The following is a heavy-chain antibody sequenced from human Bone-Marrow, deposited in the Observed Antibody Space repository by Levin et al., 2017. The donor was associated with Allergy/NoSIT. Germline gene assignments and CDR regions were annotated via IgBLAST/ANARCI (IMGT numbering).Heavy chain of an antibody. CDR2: MGARGSL. CDR1: SEMFRNYE. Sequence: PGGSLRLSCVGSSEMFRNYEMTWVRLLPGKGLEWISYMGARGSLSYADSVRGRFTVSRDNEKNTLYLHMNSLRVDDTALYYCADLYCSSGACFFDYWGRGTQVSVSS. J-gene: IGHJ4*02. CDR3: ADLYCSSGACFFDY. D-gene: IGHD3-10*01. V-gene: IGHV3-48*03.